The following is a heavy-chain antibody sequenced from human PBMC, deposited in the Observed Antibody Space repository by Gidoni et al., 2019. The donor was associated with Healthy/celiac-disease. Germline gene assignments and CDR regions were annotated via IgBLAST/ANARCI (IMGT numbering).Heavy chain of an antibody. D-gene: IGHD6-19*01. Sequence: GSTNYNPSLKSRVTISVDTSKNQFSLKLSSVTAADTAVYYCARAPIIAVAGRGAFDIWGQGTMVTVSS. V-gene: IGHV4-34*01. CDR2: GST. CDR3: ARAPIIAVAGRGAFDI. J-gene: IGHJ3*02.